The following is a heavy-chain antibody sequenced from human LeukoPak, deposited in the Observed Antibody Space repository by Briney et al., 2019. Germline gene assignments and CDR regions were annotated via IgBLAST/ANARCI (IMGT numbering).Heavy chain of an antibody. CDR1: GGTFSSYT. J-gene: IGHJ5*02. CDR3: ARDASWFDP. V-gene: IGHV1-69*04. Sequence: GASVNVSCKASGGTFSSYTISWVRQAPGQGLEWMGRIIPILGIANYAQKFQGRVTITADKSTSTAYMELSSVRSEDTAVYYCARDASWFDPWGQGTLVTVSS. CDR2: IIPILGIA.